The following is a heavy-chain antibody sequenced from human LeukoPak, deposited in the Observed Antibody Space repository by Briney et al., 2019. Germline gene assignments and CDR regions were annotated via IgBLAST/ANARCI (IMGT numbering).Heavy chain of an antibody. J-gene: IGHJ5*02. Sequence: SETLSLTCTVSGGSISSSSYYWGWIRQPPGKGLEWIGSIYYSGSTYYNPSLKSRVTISVDTSKNQFSLKLSSVTAADTAVYYCARQPSITIFGVVIIHWFDPWGQGTLVTVSS. CDR3: ARQPSITIFGVVIIHWFDP. CDR1: GGSISSSSYY. D-gene: IGHD3-3*01. V-gene: IGHV4-39*01. CDR2: IYYSGST.